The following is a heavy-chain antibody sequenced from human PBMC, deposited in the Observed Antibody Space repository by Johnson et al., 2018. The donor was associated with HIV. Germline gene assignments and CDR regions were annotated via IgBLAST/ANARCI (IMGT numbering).Heavy chain of an antibody. CDR2: INWNGGST. D-gene: IGHD4-23*01. J-gene: IGHJ3*02. CDR1: GFTFDDYG. V-gene: IGHV3-20*04. CDR3: ARVSDDYGGNPAAWGAFDI. Sequence: VQLVESGGGVVRPGGSLRLSCAASGFTFDDYGMSWVRQAPGKGLEWVSGINWNGGSTDYADSVKGRFTISRDNAKNSLFLQMNSLRAEDTDLYYCARVSDDYGGNPAAWGAFDIWGQGTMVTVSS.